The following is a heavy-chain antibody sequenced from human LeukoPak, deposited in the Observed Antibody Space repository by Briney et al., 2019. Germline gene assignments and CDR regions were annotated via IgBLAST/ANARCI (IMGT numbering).Heavy chain of an antibody. CDR1: GYTFTSYY. D-gene: IGHD2-8*01. CDR3: ARNANCTDGVCYPYFDY. Sequence: ASVKVSCKASGYTFTSYYMHWVRQAPGQGLEWMGIINPSGGSTSYAQKFQGRVTITADESTSTAYMELSSLRSEDTAVYYCARNANCTDGVCYPYFDYWGQGTLVTVSS. V-gene: IGHV1-46*01. CDR2: INPSGGST. J-gene: IGHJ4*02.